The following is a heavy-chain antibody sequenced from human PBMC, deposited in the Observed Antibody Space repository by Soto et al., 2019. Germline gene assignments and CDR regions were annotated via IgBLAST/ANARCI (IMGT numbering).Heavy chain of an antibody. Sequence: QVQLVQSGAEVKKPGSSVKVSCKASGGTFSSYAISWVRQAPGQGLEWMGGIIPIFGTANYAQKFQGRVTITADESTSTAYMGLSSLRSEDTAVYYCARDGTADAIFGKPNWFDPLGQGTLVTVSS. CDR1: GGTFSSYA. V-gene: IGHV1-69*01. D-gene: IGHD3-3*01. CDR3: ARDGTADAIFGKPNWFDP. J-gene: IGHJ5*02. CDR2: IIPIFGTA.